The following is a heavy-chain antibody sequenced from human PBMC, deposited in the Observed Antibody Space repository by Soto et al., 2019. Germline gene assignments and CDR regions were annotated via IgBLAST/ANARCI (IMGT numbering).Heavy chain of an antibody. V-gene: IGHV4-34*01. D-gene: IGHD3-16*02. Sequence: SETLSLTCAVYGESFRDYYWSWIRQPPGKGLEWIGEINHGGSTNYNPSLKSRVTISLDTSKNQFSLKLSSVTAADTAVYFCARGGGGNDYVWGTYRPFDFWGQGTLVTVSS. CDR3: ARGGGGNDYVWGTYRPFDF. J-gene: IGHJ4*02. CDR1: GESFRDYY. CDR2: INHGGST.